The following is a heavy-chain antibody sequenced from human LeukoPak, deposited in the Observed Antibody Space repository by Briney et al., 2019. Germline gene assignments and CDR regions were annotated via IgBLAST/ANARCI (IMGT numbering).Heavy chain of an antibody. CDR1: GFTFNNAW. CDR3: THRTDYYYYYGMDV. V-gene: IGHV3-15*07. Sequence: GGSLRLSCAASGFTFNNAWMNWVRQAPGKGLEWVGRIKSKTDGGTTDYAAPVKGRFTISRDDSKNTLYLQMNSLKTEDTAVYYCTHRTDYYYYYGMDVWGQGTTVTVSS. J-gene: IGHJ6*02. CDR2: IKSKTDGGTT.